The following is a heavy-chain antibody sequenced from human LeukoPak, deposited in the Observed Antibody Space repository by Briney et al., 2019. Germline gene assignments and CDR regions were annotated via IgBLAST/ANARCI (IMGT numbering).Heavy chain of an antibody. V-gene: IGHV3-21*01. CDR2: ISSGSGYI. D-gene: IGHD3-10*01. CDR3: ARDGEGTSLSFFDY. J-gene: IGHJ4*02. CDR1: GFTFSGYS. Sequence: GGSLRLPCAASGFTFSGYSLNWVRQAPGKGLEWVSSISSGSGYIYYADSVKGRFTISRDNAKTSLYLQMNSLRAEDTAVYYCARDGEGTSLSFFDYWGLGTLVTVSA.